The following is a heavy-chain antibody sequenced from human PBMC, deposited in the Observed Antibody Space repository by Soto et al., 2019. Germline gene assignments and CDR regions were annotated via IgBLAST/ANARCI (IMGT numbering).Heavy chain of an antibody. J-gene: IGHJ4*02. V-gene: IGHV3-23*01. CDR2: ISGSGGST. CDR1: GFTFSSYA. Sequence: EVQLLESGGGLVQPGGSLRLSCAASGFTFSSYAMSWVRQAPGKGLEWVSAISGSGGSTYYADSVKGRFTISRDNSKNTLYLQMNSLRAEDTAVYYCAKETYYYDSSGYYDDGGISKYFDYWGQGTLVTVSS. CDR3: AKETYYYDSSGYYDDGGISKYFDY. D-gene: IGHD3-22*01.